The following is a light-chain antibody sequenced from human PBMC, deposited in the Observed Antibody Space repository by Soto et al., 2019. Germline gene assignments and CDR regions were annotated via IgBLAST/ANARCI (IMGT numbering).Light chain of an antibody. CDR1: QGISSY. CDR2: AAS. CDR3: QQSYSTPPT. J-gene: IGKJ1*01. Sequence: AIRMTQSPSSFSASTGDRVTITCRASQGISSYLAWYQQKPGKAPKLLIYAASSLQSGVPSRFSGSGSGTDFTLTISSLQPEEFATYYCQQSYSTPPTFGQGTKVDIK. V-gene: IGKV1-8*01.